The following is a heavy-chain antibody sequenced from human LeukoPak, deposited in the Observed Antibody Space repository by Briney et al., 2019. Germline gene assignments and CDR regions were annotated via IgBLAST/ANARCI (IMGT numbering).Heavy chain of an antibody. V-gene: IGHV1-69*13. D-gene: IGHD1-26*01. CDR2: IIPIFGTA. CDR1: GGTFSSYA. J-gene: IGHJ4*02. CDR3: ARAFIVGATPRVSYFDY. Sequence: GASVKVSCKASGGTFSSYAISWVRQAPGQGLEWMGGIIPIFGTANYAQKFQGRVTITADESTSTAYMELSSLRSEDTAVYYCARAFIVGATPRVSYFDYWGQGTLVTVPS.